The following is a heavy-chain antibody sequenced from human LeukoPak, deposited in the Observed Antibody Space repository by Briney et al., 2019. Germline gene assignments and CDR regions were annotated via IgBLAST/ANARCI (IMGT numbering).Heavy chain of an antibody. Sequence: GGSLRLSCAASGFTFSSYAMSWVRQAPGKGLEWVSGIRGSGGSTYYTDSVKGRFTISRDNSKNTLYLQMNSLRAEDTAVYYCAKSSAVRGVISWFDPWGQGTLVTVSS. CDR2: IRGSGGST. V-gene: IGHV3-23*01. J-gene: IGHJ5*02. D-gene: IGHD3-10*01. CDR3: AKSSAVRGVISWFDP. CDR1: GFTFSSYA.